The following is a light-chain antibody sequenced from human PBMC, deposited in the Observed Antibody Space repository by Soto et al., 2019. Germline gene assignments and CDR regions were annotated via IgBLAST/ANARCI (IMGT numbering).Light chain of an antibody. CDR3: QQANTLPLT. CDR1: QGISSW. V-gene: IGKV1-12*01. J-gene: IGKJ4*01. CDR2: AAS. Sequence: DIQMTQSPASVSASVGDRATLTCRASQGISSWLAWYQQKPGQAPKLLIYAASSRHSGVPARFSGSGSGTDFTLTISSLEPEDFATYYCQQANTLPLTFGEGTRVDIK.